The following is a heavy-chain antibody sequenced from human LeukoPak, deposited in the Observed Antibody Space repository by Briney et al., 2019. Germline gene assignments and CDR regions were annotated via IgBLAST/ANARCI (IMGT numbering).Heavy chain of an antibody. CDR1: GFTLSNYW. CDR3: AKESGYDVDLEY. D-gene: IGHD5-12*01. CDR2: INTDGSTT. J-gene: IGHJ4*02. Sequence: GGSLRLSCAGSGFTLSNYWMHWVRQAPGGGLVWVSGINTDGSTTSYADSVKGRFTISRDNAKNTVYLQMSSLRAEDSAVYYCAKESGYDVDLEYWGQGALVTVSS. V-gene: IGHV3-74*01.